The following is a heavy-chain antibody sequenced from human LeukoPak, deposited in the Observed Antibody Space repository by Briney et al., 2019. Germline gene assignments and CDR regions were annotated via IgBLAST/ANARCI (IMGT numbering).Heavy chain of an antibody. Sequence: GESLKISCKGSGYSFSSYWIAWVRQMPGKGLEWMGMIHPGNSETTYNPSFRGHVTMSADKSVTTAYLQWSSLEASDTAMYYCARRLSSIATSAANDYWGQGTLVTVS. CDR1: GYSFSSYW. CDR2: IHPGNSET. J-gene: IGHJ4*02. D-gene: IGHD2-15*01. CDR3: ARRLSSIATSAANDY. V-gene: IGHV5-51*01.